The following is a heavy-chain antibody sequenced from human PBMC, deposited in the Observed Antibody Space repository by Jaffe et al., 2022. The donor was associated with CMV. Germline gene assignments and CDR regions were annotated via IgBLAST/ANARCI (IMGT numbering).Heavy chain of an antibody. CDR1: GFSFADYT. Sequence: EMQLVQSGGVVVQSGGSLRLSCAASGFSFADYTMHWVRQVPGKGLEWVSLITWDGTTTFFADSVRGRFTISRDNSKNSLYLQVNSLRTEDSALYYCAKGNYKRSSSLGGLFHYYFMDVWGKGTTVTVSS. J-gene: IGHJ6*03. D-gene: IGHD2-2*01. V-gene: IGHV3-43*01. CDR3: AKGNYKRSSSLGGLFHYYFMDV. CDR2: ITWDGTTT.